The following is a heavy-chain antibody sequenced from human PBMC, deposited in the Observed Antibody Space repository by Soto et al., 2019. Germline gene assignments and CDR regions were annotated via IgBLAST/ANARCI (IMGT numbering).Heavy chain of an antibody. V-gene: IGHV3-11*05. J-gene: IGHJ4*02. Sequence: GGSLRLSCAASGFTFSDHYMVWIRQAPGKGLEWVSYITSSTSYTEYADSVRGRFTISRDNSKNTLLLQMNSLGAEDTAVYYCAKDSNKYSSSLRGRYFDYWGQGIGVTVSS. CDR2: ITSSTSYT. CDR3: AKDSNKYSSSLRGRYFDY. D-gene: IGHD4-4*01. CDR1: GFTFSDHY.